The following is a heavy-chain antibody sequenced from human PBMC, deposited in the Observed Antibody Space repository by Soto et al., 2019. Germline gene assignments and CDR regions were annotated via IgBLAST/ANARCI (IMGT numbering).Heavy chain of an antibody. CDR3: ARDSYYYDSSGYQPPRKYYYGMDV. CDR1: GFTFSSYA. Sequence: PGGSLRLSCAASGFTFSSYAMHWVRQAPGKGLEWVAVISYDGSNKYYADSVKGRFTISRDNSKNTLYLQMNSLRAEDTAVYYCARDSYYYDSSGYQPPRKYYYGMDVWGQGTTVTVSS. V-gene: IGHV3-30-3*01. CDR2: ISYDGSNK. J-gene: IGHJ6*02. D-gene: IGHD3-22*01.